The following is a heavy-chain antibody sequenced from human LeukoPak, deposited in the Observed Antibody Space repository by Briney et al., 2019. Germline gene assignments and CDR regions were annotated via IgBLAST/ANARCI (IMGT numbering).Heavy chain of an antibody. D-gene: IGHD6-13*01. CDR1: GGSISSGTYH. J-gene: IGHJ5*02. V-gene: IGHV4-31*01. CDR3: ARGFVAAAGNDNWFDP. CDR2: ISYGGTT. Sequence: SETPSLTCTVSGGSISSGTYHWSWIRQYPGKGLEWIGHISYGGTTYYNPSLKSQVTISLDTSRNHFSLKLNSVTAADTAVYYCARGFVAAAGNDNWFDPWGQGTLVTVSS.